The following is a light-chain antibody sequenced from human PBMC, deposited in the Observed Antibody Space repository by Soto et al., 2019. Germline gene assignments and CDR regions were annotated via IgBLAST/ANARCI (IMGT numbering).Light chain of an antibody. CDR3: QQYNSWPIT. CDR1: QSVGST. CDR2: GAS. Sequence: EIVLTQSPATLSVSPGERVTLSCRASQSVGSTLAWYQQKPGQAPRLLISGASTRATGIPARFSGSGSGTEFTLTISSLQSEDFAVYYCQQYNSWPITFGGGTKV. J-gene: IGKJ4*01. V-gene: IGKV3-15*01.